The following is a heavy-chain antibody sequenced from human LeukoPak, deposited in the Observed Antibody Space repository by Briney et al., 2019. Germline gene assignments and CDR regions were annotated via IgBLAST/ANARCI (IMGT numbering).Heavy chain of an antibody. CDR2: MNPNSGNT. V-gene: IGHV1-8*01. D-gene: IGHD1-26*01. J-gene: IGHJ6*03. CDR3: ATSSRSYYSTLNYYYYYYMDV. Sequence: ASVKVSCKASGYTFTSYDINWVRQATGQGLEWMGWMNPNSGNTGYAQKFQGRVTMTRNTSISTAYMELSSLRSEDTAVYYCATSSRSYYSTLNYYYYYYMDVWGKGTTVTISS. CDR1: GYTFTSYD.